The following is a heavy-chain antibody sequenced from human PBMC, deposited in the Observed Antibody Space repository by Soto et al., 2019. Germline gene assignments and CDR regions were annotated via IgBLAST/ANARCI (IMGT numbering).Heavy chain of an antibody. V-gene: IGHV3-7*01. D-gene: IGHD2-2*01. CDR1: GFTFSSYW. Sequence: EVQLVESGGCLVQPGGSLRLSCAASGFTFSSYWMNWVRQAPGKGLEWVANIKQDGSEKYYVDSVKGRFTISRDNAKNSVYLQMNSLRAEDTAVYYCARDNPPRDCSSSCQARGDYWGQGTLVTVSS. CDR2: IKQDGSEK. J-gene: IGHJ4*02. CDR3: ARDNPPRDCSSSCQARGDY.